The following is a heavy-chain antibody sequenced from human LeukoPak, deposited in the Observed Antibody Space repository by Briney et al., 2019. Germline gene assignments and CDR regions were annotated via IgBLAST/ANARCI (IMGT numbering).Heavy chain of an antibody. V-gene: IGHV4-4*02. Sequence: SGTLSLTFAVSGGSISSNNWWGWVRQPPGKGLEWIGEIYHSGSPNYNPSLKSRVTISVDKSRNHFSLNLSSVTAADTAVYYCARVNINNWHSCDYWGQGTLVTVSS. CDR2: IYHSGSP. CDR1: GGSISSNNW. D-gene: IGHD1-1*01. CDR3: ARVNINNWHSCDY. J-gene: IGHJ4*02.